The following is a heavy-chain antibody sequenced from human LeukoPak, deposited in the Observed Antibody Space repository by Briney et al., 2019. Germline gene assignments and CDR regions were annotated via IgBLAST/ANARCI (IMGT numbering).Heavy chain of an antibody. J-gene: IGHJ1*01. CDR2: IYSGGST. Sequence: PGGSLRLSCAASGFTVSSNYMSWVRQAPGKGLEWVSVIYSGGSTYYADSVKGRFTISRDNAKNSLYLQMNSLRAEDTAVYYCARASGIAAAGTKYFQHWGQGTLVTVSS. D-gene: IGHD6-13*01. V-gene: IGHV3-53*01. CDR3: ARASGIAAAGTKYFQH. CDR1: GFTVSSNY.